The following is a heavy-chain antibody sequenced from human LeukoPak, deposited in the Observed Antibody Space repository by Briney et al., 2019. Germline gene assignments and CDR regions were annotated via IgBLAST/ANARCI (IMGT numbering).Heavy chain of an antibody. CDR3: ARILVSSGGYSYGYDF. CDR2: IRQDGSEK. J-gene: IGHJ4*02. V-gene: IGHV3-7*01. D-gene: IGHD5-18*01. CDR1: GFTFSNYW. Sequence: GGSLRLSCAASGFTFSNYWMSWVRQAPGKGLEWVANIRQDGSEKHYVDSAKGRFTMSRDNAKNSLYLQMNSLRAEDTAVYYCARILVSSGGYSYGYDFWGQGALVTVSS.